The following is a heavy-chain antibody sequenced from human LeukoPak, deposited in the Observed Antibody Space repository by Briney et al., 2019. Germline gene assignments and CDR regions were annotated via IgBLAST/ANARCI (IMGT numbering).Heavy chain of an antibody. CDR3: TRGDSSGYYLY. Sequence: ASVKVSCKASGYTFTGYYVHWVRQAPGQGLEWMGRINPNSGDTSYAQKFQGRVTMSRDTSTSTVYMELSSLRSEDTAVYYCTRGDSSGYYLYWGQGTLVTVSS. CDR2: INPNSGDT. V-gene: IGHV1-2*06. CDR1: GYTFTGYY. D-gene: IGHD3-22*01. J-gene: IGHJ4*02.